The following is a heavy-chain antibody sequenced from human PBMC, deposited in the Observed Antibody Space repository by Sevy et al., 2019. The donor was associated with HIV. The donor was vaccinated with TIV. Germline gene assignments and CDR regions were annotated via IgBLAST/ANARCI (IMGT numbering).Heavy chain of an antibody. J-gene: IGHJ4*02. CDR2: INQDGSVK. CDR1: GFNLNSYW. D-gene: IGHD6-13*01. V-gene: IGHV3-7*01. Sequence: GGSLRLSCAASGFNLNSYWMSWVRQAPGKGLEWVANINQDGSVKYYVDSVKGRFTISRDNARNSLYLRMSSPRAEDTALYYCVRAIAAAGSLWGQGTLVTVSS. CDR3: VRAIAAAGSL.